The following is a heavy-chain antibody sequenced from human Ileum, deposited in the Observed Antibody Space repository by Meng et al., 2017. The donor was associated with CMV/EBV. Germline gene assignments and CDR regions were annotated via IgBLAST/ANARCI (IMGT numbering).Heavy chain of an antibody. V-gene: IGHV4-30-4*01. CDR1: GASISSGDFC. Sequence: HRQESGPGLVRPSQPLSLPATASGASISSGDFCWSWIRQPPGKGLEYIGYIDNRGSTYYNPSLKSRVTMSMDTSKNQFSLKLTSVTAADTAVYYCARGYSSGWNYFHYWGQGTLVTVSS. D-gene: IGHD6-19*01. J-gene: IGHJ4*02. CDR3: ARGYSSGWNYFHY. CDR2: IDNRGST.